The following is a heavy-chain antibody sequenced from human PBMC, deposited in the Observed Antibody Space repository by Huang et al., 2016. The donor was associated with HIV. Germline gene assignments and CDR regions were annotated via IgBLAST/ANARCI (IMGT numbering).Heavy chain of an antibody. CDR2: IHHSEST. D-gene: IGHD6-19*01. Sequence: QVQLQESGPGLLKSSETLSLTCAVSGVSMSSHYWSWIRQPPGKGLEWIANIHHSESTNYSPSRKSLVTMLIATSKKQLSLTLGAVTPADTAVYYCAREDVQCLIQGGEYFHHWGQGTLFTVFS. CDR1: GVSMSSHY. J-gene: IGHJ1*01. CDR3: AREDVQCLIQGGEYFHH. V-gene: IGHV4-59*11.